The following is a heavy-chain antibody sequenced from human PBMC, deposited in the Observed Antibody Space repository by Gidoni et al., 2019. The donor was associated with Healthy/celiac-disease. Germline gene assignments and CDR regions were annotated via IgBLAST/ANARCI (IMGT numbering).Heavy chain of an antibody. J-gene: IGHJ6*02. CDR2: ISYDGSNK. CDR1: GFTFSSYA. D-gene: IGHD6-19*01. Sequence: QVQLVESGGGVVQPGRSLRLSCAASGFTFSSYAMHWVRQAPGKGLEWVAVISYDGSNKYYADSVKGRFTISRDNSKNTLYLQMNSLRAEDTAVYYCARDKEIAVAGIRYYYYYYGMDVWGQGTTVTVSS. CDR3: ARDKEIAVAGIRYYYYYYGMDV. V-gene: IGHV3-30-3*01.